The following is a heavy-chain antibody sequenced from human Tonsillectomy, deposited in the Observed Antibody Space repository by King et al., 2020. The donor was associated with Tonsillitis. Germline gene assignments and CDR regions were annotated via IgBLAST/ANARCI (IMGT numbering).Heavy chain of an antibody. CDR3: AKALLWFGERDPNDAFDI. CDR2: IYPGDSDT. CDR1: GYSFISYW. V-gene: IGHV5-51*01. Sequence: QLVQSGAEVKKPGESLKISCKGSGYSFISYWIGWVRQMPGKGLEWMGIIYPGDSDTRYSPSFQGQVTISADKSISTAYLQWSSLKASDTAMYYCAKALLWFGERDPNDAFDIWGQGTMVTVSS. J-gene: IGHJ3*02. D-gene: IGHD3-10*01.